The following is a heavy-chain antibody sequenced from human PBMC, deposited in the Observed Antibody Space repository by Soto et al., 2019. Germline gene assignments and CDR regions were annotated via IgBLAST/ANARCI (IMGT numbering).Heavy chain of an antibody. D-gene: IGHD6-19*01. Sequence: EVQLVESGGGLVQPGGSLRLSCAASGFTFSSYWMHWVRQTPGKGLEWVSRIKSDGSRTVYAESVKGRFTISRDSAESTVNMQMSSPRVEDTAVYYCTREGNGWYEKSFDIWGQGTPVTVSS. CDR3: TREGNGWYEKSFDI. J-gene: IGHJ3*02. V-gene: IGHV3-74*01. CDR2: IKSDGSRT. CDR1: GFTFSSYW.